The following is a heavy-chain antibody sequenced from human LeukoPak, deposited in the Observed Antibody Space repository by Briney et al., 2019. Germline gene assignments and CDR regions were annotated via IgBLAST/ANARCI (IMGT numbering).Heavy chain of an antibody. CDR3: ARDRAYAPDY. CDR2: INNDGRTI. V-gene: IGHV3-74*01. J-gene: IGHJ4*02. Sequence: PGGSLRLSCAASGFTFSPYWMHWVRQAPGKGLVWVSHINNDGRTITYADSVRGRFTISRDNAKNTVYLQMNNLRAEDTAVYYCARDRAYAPDYWGQGTLVTVSS. CDR1: GFTFSPYW. D-gene: IGHD2-21*01.